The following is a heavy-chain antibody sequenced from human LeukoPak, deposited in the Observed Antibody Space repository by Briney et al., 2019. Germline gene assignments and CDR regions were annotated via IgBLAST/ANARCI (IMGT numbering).Heavy chain of an antibody. CDR1: GFTFTNYG. D-gene: IGHD2-2*03. V-gene: IGHV3-23*01. Sequence: GGSLRLSCAASGFTFTNYGMVWVRQAPGKGLEWVSAITGSRGRTYYADSVKGRFTISRDNSKNTLYLQMNSLRAEDTAVYYCAKIFGYCSSTSCQGAFDIWGQGTMVTVSS. J-gene: IGHJ3*02. CDR3: AKIFGYCSSTSCQGAFDI. CDR2: ITGSRGRT.